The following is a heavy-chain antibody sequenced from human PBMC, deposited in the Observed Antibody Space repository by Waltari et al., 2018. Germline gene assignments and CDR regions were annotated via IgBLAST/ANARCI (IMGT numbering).Heavy chain of an antibody. Sequence: QLQLQESGPGLVKPSETLSLTCTVSGGSISSSSYYWGWIRQPPGKGLEWIGSIYYSGSTYYNPSLKSRVTISVDTSKNQFSLKLSSVTAADTAVYYCARDFEKHYYDSSGYSWSWGQGTLVTVSS. J-gene: IGHJ5*02. V-gene: IGHV4-39*07. CDR1: GGSISSSSYY. D-gene: IGHD3-22*01. CDR3: ARDFEKHYYDSSGYSWS. CDR2: IYYSGST.